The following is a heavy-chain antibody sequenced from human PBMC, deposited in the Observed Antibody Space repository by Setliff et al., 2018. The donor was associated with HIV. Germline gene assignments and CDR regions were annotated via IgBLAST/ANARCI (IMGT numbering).Heavy chain of an antibody. CDR1: GSSLTELS. D-gene: IGHD1-26*01. CDR2: FDPEDGPDDGQT. CDR3: ATVGPTGAYFHD. Sequence: GASVKVSCKVSGSSLTELSIHWVRQTPGKGLQWMGGFDPEDGPDDGQTIYARKFQGRVTMTEDTSTDTAHMVLARLTSEDTAVYFCATVGPTGAYFHDWGQGTLVTVSS. V-gene: IGHV1-24*01. J-gene: IGHJ4*02.